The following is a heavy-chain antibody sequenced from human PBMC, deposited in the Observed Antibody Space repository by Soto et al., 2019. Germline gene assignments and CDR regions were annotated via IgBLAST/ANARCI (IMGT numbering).Heavy chain of an antibody. J-gene: IGHJ6*02. CDR2: IKGDGSEK. D-gene: IGHD2-2*01. CDR1: GFTFTSYW. Sequence: EVRLVESGGGLVQPGGSLRLSCVASGFTFTSYWMSWVRKAPGKGLEWVANIKGDGSEKKYVDSVKGRFTISRDNAHNSVSLQMNSLRAEVTALYYCERYKSRYCSSSSCYVYYYYSYGMDVWGQGTTVTVSS. V-gene: IGHV3-7*01. CDR3: ERYKSRYCSSSSCYVYYYYSYGMDV.